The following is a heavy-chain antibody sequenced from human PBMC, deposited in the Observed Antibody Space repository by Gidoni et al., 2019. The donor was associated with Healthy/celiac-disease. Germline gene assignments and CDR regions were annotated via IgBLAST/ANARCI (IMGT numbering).Heavy chain of an antibody. J-gene: IGHJ4*02. CDR1: GFSLSTSGVG. Sequence: QITLKESGPTLVKPTQTLTLTCTFSGFSLSTSGVGVGWIRQPPGKALEWLALIYWDDDKRYSPSLESRLTITKDTSKNQVVLTMTNMDPVDTATYYCAHRRPNWNCLDYWGQGTLVTVSS. D-gene: IGHD1-7*01. V-gene: IGHV2-5*02. CDR3: AHRRPNWNCLDY. CDR2: IYWDDDK.